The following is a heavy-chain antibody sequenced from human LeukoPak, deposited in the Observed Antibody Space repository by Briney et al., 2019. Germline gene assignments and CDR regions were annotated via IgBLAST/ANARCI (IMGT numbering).Heavy chain of an antibody. CDR2: INPSGGST. Sequence: APVKVSCKASGYTFTSYYMHWVRQAPGQGLEWMGIINPSGGSTSYAQKFQGRVTMTRDTSTSTVYMELSSLRSEDTAVYYCARSHGDFDFDYWGQGTLVTVSS. D-gene: IGHD4-17*01. J-gene: IGHJ4*02. CDR1: GYTFTSYY. CDR3: ARSHGDFDFDY. V-gene: IGHV1-46*01.